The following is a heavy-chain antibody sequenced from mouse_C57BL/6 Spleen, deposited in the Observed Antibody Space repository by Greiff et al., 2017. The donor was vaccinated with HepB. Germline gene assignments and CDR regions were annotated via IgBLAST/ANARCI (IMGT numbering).Heavy chain of an antibody. V-gene: IGHV10-3*01. CDR1: GFTFNTYA. J-gene: IGHJ4*01. CDR3: VRDGDYGNSYYAMDY. CDR2: IISKSSNYAT. D-gene: IGHD2-1*01. Sequence: GGGLVQPKGSLKLSCAASGFTFNTYAMHWVRQAPGKGLEWVARIISKSSNYATYYADSVKDRFTISRDDSQSMLYLQMNNLKTEDTAMYYCVRDGDYGNSYYAMDYWGQGTSVTVSS.